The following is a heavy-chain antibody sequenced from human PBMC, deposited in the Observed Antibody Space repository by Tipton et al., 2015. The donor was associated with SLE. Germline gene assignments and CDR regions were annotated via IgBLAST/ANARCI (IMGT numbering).Heavy chain of an antibody. CDR1: GFTFADYA. Sequence: SLRLSCAASGFTFADYAMHWVRQTPGKGLEWVSGITWNSDSIGYADSVKGRFTISRDNAKNSLYLQMNSLRPDDTALYYCARDLYPYGLEVWGQGTTVTVSS. CDR2: ITWNSDSI. CDR3: ARDLYPYGLEV. V-gene: IGHV3-9*01. J-gene: IGHJ6*02. D-gene: IGHD2-2*03.